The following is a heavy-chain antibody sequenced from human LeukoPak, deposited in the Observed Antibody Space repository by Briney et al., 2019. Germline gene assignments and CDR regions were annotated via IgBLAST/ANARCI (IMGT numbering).Heavy chain of an antibody. Sequence: SGPALFHPTQPLTLTYTFSGFSLSTSGICVNWIRQPPGKALEWLAHIDWDDDKYYSTSLKTRLTISKDTSKNQVVLTMTNMDPVDTATYYCAGITMFLDYWGQGTLVTVSS. J-gene: IGHJ4*02. V-gene: IGHV2-70*01. D-gene: IGHD3-10*02. CDR2: IDWDDDK. CDR1: GFSLSTSGIC. CDR3: AGITMFLDY.